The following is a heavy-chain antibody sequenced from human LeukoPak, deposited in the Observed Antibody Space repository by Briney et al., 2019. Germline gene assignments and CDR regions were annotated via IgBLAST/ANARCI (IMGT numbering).Heavy chain of an antibody. CDR2: IRNNANIYTT. CDR1: GFTFSDPY. CDR3: ARGAQMRGTNIGFAY. Sequence: PGGSLRLSCAASGFTFSDPYMDWVRQAPGKGLEWVGRIRNNANIYTTEYAASVKGRFTISRDDSKNSLYLQMNSLKTEDTAVYYCARGAQMRGTNIGFAYWGQGTLVTVSS. V-gene: IGHV3-72*01. D-gene: IGHD2-2*01. J-gene: IGHJ4*02.